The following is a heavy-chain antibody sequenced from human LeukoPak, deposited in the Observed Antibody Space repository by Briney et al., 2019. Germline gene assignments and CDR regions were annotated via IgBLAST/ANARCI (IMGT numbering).Heavy chain of an antibody. CDR2: INPNSGGT. J-gene: IGHJ5*02. CDR1: GYTFTSHG. V-gene: IGHV1-2*02. D-gene: IGHD4-17*01. Sequence: ASVKVSCKASGYTFTSHGISWVRQAPGQGLEWMGWINPNSGGTHSAQKFQGRVTMTRDTSISTAYMELSSLRSGDTAVYYCARGDGVWFDPWGQGTLVTVSS. CDR3: ARGDGVWFDP.